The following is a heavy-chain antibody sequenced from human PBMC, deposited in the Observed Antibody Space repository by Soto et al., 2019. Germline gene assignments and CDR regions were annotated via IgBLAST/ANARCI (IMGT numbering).Heavy chain of an antibody. CDR1: GFSFTADGVG. CDR2: IYWDDDA. CDR3: AHAFGGTSWPNDAFDV. D-gene: IGHD3-16*01. J-gene: IGHJ3*01. V-gene: IGHV2-5*02. Sequence: QITLKESGPTLVKPTQTLTLTCIFSGFSFTADGVGVGWIRQPPGKALEWLALIYWDDDARYRASLKSRLTITKDSSKNHVVLTMTNMDPVDTATYYCAHAFGGTSWPNDAFDVWGQGTVVTVSS.